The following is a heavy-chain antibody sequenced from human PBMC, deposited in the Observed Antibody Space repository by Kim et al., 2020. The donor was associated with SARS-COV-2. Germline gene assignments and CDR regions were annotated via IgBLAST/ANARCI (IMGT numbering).Heavy chain of an antibody. CDR1: GFTFDNYN. CDR3: VRNGNRGVVTPPDSFDF. CDR2: IGFMSAYK. Sequence: GGSLRLSCAASGFTFDNYNMNWVRQSPGRGLEWVSSIGFMSAYKYYAEAVRGRFTISRDSDKKSLFLHMTSLRVEDSAVYYCVRNGNRGVVTPPDSFDFWGQGTLVTVAS. J-gene: IGHJ4*02. D-gene: IGHD3-3*01. V-gene: IGHV3-21*01.